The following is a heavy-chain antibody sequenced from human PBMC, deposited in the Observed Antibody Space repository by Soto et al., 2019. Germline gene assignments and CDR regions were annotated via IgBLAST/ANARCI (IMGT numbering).Heavy chain of an antibody. CDR2: IYPGDSDT. CDR1: GYSFTSYW. V-gene: IGHV5-51*03. CDR3: TRRLSSSWYLWWFDP. Sequence: GESLKISCKGSGYSFTSYWIGWVRQMPGKGLEWMGIIYPGDSDTRYSPSFQGQVTISADKSISTAYLQWSSLKASDTAMYYCTRRLSSSWYLWWFDPWGQGTLGTVSS. J-gene: IGHJ5*02. D-gene: IGHD6-13*01.